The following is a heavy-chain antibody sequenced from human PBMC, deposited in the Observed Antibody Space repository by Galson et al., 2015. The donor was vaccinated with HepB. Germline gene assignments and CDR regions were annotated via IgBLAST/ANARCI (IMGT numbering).Heavy chain of an antibody. V-gene: IGHV4-59*01. Sequence: SETLSLTCTVSGGSISTYYWSWIRQPPGKGLEWVGYIYYSGSTNYNPSLKSRVTISVDTSKNHFSLKLSSVTAADTAVYYCARVRGHCSSASCYGGAFDIWGQGTMVTVSS. CDR2: IYYSGST. J-gene: IGHJ3*02. CDR3: ARVRGHCSSASCYGGAFDI. CDR1: GGSISTYY. D-gene: IGHD2-2*01.